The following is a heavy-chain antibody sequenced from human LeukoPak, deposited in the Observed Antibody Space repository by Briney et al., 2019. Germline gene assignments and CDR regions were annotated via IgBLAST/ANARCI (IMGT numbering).Heavy chain of an antibody. J-gene: IGHJ4*02. CDR3: ATEVVDENDY. V-gene: IGHV1-69*06. D-gene: IGHD2-15*01. CDR1: GGTFSSYD. CDR2: IMPMFGKT. Sequence: ASVKVSCKASGGTFSSYDISWVRQAPGQGLEWMGGIMPMFGKTNYAQKFQGRVTTTADKATSTDYMELSSLRSEDTAVYYCATEVVDENDYWGQGTLVTVSS.